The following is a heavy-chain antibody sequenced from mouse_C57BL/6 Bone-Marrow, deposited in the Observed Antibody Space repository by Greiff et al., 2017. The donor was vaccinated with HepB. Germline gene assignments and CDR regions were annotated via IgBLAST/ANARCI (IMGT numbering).Heavy chain of an antibody. CDR2: INPNNGGT. Sequence: EVQLQQSGPELVKPGASVKIPCKASGYTFTDYNMDWVKQSHGKSLEWIGDINPNNGGTIYNQKFKGKATLTVDKSSSTDYMELRSLTSEDTAVYYCASKGDYPWFAYWGQGTLVTVSA. J-gene: IGHJ3*01. CDR1: GYTFTDYN. D-gene: IGHD2-4*01. CDR3: ASKGDYPWFAY. V-gene: IGHV1-18*01.